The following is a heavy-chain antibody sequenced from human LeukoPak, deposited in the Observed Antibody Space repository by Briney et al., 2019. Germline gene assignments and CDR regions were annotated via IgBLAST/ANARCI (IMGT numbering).Heavy chain of an antibody. Sequence: ASVKVSCKASGYTFTSYGISWVRQAPGQGLEWMGWISAYNGNTNYAQKLQGRVTMTTDTSTSTAYMELRSLRSDDTAVYYCARDRAPSYYYDSSGYSPEGELDYWGQGTLVTVSS. CDR3: ARDRAPSYYYDSSGYSPEGELDY. CDR1: GYTFTSYG. CDR2: ISAYNGNT. V-gene: IGHV1-18*01. D-gene: IGHD3-22*01. J-gene: IGHJ4*02.